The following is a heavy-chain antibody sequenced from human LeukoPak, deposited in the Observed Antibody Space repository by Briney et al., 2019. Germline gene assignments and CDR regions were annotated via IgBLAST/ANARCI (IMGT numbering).Heavy chain of an antibody. CDR2: ISYSGST. CDR3: TRGRKQLVLWPVAFDY. D-gene: IGHD6-13*01. J-gene: IGHJ4*02. CDR1: GGSISSRPYY. Sequence: PSETLSLTCTVSGGSISSRPYYWGGVRQPPGKGLEWIGTISYSGSTYYNPSLKSRVTISVDTSKNQFSLKLSSVTAADTAVYYCTRGRKQLVLWPVAFDYWGQGTLVTVSS. V-gene: IGHV4-39*07.